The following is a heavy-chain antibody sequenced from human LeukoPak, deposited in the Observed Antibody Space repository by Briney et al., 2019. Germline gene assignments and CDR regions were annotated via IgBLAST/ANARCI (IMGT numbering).Heavy chain of an antibody. J-gene: IGHJ4*02. CDR1: GGTFSSYA. CDR2: IIPILGIA. CDR3: AAPENGYCSSTSCDY. D-gene: IGHD2-2*01. Sequence: GASVKVSCKASGGTFSSYAISWARQAPGQGLEWMGRIIPILGIANYAQKFQGRVTITSDKSTSTAYMELSSLRSEDTAVYYCAAPENGYCSSTSCDYWGQGTLVTVSS. V-gene: IGHV1-69*04.